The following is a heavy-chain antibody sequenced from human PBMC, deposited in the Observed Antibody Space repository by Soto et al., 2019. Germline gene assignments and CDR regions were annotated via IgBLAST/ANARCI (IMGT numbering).Heavy chain of an antibody. Sequence: ASVKVSCKASGYTFTNYGVSWVRQAPGQGLEWMGWITVYNGNTHYAQNLQGRVTMTRDTSISTAYMELSRLRSDDTAVYYCARVPDTVTTVSFDYWGQGTLVTVSS. V-gene: IGHV1-18*04. J-gene: IGHJ4*02. CDR2: ITVYNGNT. CDR1: GYTFTNYG. CDR3: ARVPDTVTTVSFDY. D-gene: IGHD4-17*01.